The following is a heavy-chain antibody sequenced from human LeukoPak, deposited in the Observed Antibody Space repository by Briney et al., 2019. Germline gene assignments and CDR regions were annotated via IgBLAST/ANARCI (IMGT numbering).Heavy chain of an antibody. J-gene: IGHJ6*04. CDR1: GDTFTSYG. V-gene: IGHV1-18*01. CDR2: SSAYNGNT. Sequence: ASVKVSCKASGDTFTSYGITWVRQAPGRGLEWMGWSSAYNGNTNNAQNLQGRVTMTTDTSTSTAYMELRSLRSDDTAVYYCARAGEDGMDVWGKGTTVTVSS. CDR3: ARAGEDGMDV. D-gene: IGHD3-16*01.